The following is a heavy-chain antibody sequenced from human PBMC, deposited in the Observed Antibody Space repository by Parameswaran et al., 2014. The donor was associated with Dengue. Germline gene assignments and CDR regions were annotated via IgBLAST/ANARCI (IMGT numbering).Heavy chain of an antibody. V-gene: IGHV4-59*13. CDR2: VYYSGDT. J-gene: IGHJ5*02. CDR3: ARPTGDGYFDP. D-gene: IGHD5-24*01. Sequence: PGKGLEWIGYVYYSGDTNYNPSLKSRVTMSVDTSKNHFSLKLSSVTAADTAVYYCARPTGDGYFDPWGQGTLVTVSS.